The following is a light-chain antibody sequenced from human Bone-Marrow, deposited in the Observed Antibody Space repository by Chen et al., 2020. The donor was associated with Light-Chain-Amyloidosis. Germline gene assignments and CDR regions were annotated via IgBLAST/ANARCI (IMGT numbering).Light chain of an antibody. V-gene: IGKV3-15*01. J-gene: IGKJ4*01. Sequence: VMTQSPATLSVSPGERVTLSCRASQSVGSNLAWYQQRPGQDPRLLIYGASTRATGIPDRFSGGGSGTEFTLTISSLQSEDFAVYYCQQYDYWPPLTFGAGTKVEMK. CDR3: QQYDYWPPLT. CDR1: QSVGSN. CDR2: GAS.